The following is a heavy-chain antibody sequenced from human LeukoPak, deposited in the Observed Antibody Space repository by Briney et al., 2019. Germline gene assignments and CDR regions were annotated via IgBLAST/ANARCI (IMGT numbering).Heavy chain of an antibody. CDR1: GFTFSSYA. CDR3: AKGSGYSSGWSTG. J-gene: IGHJ4*02. V-gene: IGHV3-9*01. CDR2: ISWNSGSI. D-gene: IGHD6-19*01. Sequence: GGSLRLSCAASGFTFSSYAMHWVRQAPGKGLEWVSGISWNSGSIGYADSVKGRFTISRDNAKNSLYLQMNSLRAEDTALYYCAKGSGYSSGWSTGWGQGTLVTVSS.